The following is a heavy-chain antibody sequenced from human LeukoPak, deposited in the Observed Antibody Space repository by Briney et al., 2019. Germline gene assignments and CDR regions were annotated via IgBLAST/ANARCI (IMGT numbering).Heavy chain of an antibody. CDR3: ARLRGNYFPDY. D-gene: IGHD4-11*01. J-gene: IGHJ4*02. CDR2: IYYSGST. Sequence: VKPSETLSLTCTVSAGSISGYYWTWIRQPPGKGLEWIAYIYYSGSTNYNPSLKSRVTISVDTSKNQFSLRLSSVTAADTAVYYCARLRGNYFPDYWGQGTLVTVSS. V-gene: IGHV4-59*01. CDR1: AGSISGYY.